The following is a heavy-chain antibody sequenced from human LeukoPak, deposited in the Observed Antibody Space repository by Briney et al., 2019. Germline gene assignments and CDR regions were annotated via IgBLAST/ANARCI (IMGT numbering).Heavy chain of an antibody. Sequence: GGSLRLSCAVSGFTFSGFAMHSVRPASGEGLEWVCGTRSKANRYATAYAASVKGRFTISRDDSKNTAYLQMNSLKTEDTAVNYCTRRLVGATTGDYWGQGTLVTVSS. CDR2: TRSKANRYAT. J-gene: IGHJ4*02. CDR3: TRRLVGATTGDY. V-gene: IGHV3-73*01. D-gene: IGHD1-26*01. CDR1: GFTFSGFA.